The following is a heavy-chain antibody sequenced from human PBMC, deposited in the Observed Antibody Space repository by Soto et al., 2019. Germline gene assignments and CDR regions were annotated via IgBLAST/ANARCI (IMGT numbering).Heavy chain of an antibody. CDR2: IKASSGAT. CDR3: ARGGATPLAPLP. V-gene: IGHV1-2*02. Sequence: GSVKVSFNASRYTFTGSFIHLERQAPGQGLEWIGWIKASSGATKYAQKFQGRVTMTRYTSINTAHMELSSLRSDDTAVYYCARGGATPLAPLPWGQGTMVTVSS. D-gene: IGHD3-10*01. J-gene: IGHJ5*02. CDR1: RYTFTGSF.